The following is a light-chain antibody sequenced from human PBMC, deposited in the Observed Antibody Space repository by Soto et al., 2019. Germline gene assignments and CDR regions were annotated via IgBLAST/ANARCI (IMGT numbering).Light chain of an antibody. Sequence: DIQMTQSPSSLSASVGDRVTITCRASQSISSYLNWYQQKPGKAPKLLIYAASSLQSGVPSRFSGSLSGTDFTLTISSLQPEDFATYYCQQSYSTRFTFGPGTKVDIK. CDR3: QQSYSTRFT. CDR2: AAS. J-gene: IGKJ3*01. V-gene: IGKV1-39*01. CDR1: QSISSY.